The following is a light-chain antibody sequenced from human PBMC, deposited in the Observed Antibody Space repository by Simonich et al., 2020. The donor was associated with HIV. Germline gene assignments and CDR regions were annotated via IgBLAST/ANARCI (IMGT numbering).Light chain of an antibody. CDR2: GVS. CDR1: SSDVGGYNY. CDR3: SSYTSNTTLV. V-gene: IGLV2-14*01. Sequence: QSALTQPPSASGSPGQSVTISCTGTSSDVGGYNYVSWYQQHPGKAPKLLIYGVSYRPSGVSNRFTGSKSGNTASLTISGLQAEDESDYYCSSYTSNTTLVFGGGTKLTVL. J-gene: IGLJ3*02.